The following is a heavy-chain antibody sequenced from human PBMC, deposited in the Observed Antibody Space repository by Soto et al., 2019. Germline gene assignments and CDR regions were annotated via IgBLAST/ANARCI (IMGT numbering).Heavy chain of an antibody. CDR2: IWYDGSNK. Sequence: PGGSLRLSCAASGFTFSSYGMHWVRQAPGKGLEWVAVIWYDGSNKYYADSVKGRFTISRDNSKNTLYLQMNSLRAEDTAVYYCSREWGVLEPAANYYYYYYMDVWGKGTTVTVSS. D-gene: IGHD2-2*01. V-gene: IGHV3-33*01. CDR1: GFTFSSYG. CDR3: SREWGVLEPAANYYYYYYMDV. J-gene: IGHJ6*03.